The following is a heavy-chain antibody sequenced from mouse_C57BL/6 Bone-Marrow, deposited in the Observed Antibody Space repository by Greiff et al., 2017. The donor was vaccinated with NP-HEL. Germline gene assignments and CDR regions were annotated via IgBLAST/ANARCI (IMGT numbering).Heavy chain of an antibody. Sequence: EVQLQQSGPELVKPGASVKISCKASGYSFTGYYMNWVKQSPEKSLEWIGEINPSTGGTTYNQKFKAKATLTVDKSSSTAYMQLKSLTSEDSAVYYCARWQKLRLEGYYLDYWGQGTTLTGSS. CDR2: INPSTGGT. CDR3: ARWQKLRLEGYYLDY. V-gene: IGHV1-42*01. J-gene: IGHJ2*01. CDR1: GYSFTGYY. D-gene: IGHD3-2*02.